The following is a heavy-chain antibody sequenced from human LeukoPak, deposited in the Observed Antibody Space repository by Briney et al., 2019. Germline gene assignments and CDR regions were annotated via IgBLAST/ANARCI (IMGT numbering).Heavy chain of an antibody. Sequence: EASVKVSCKASGYTFTGYYLHWVRQAPGQGLEWMGRINPNSGGTTYAQKFQGRVTMTRDTSISTAYMELSRLRSDDTAVYYCARSEYCGGDCYSDAFDIWGQGTMVTVSS. V-gene: IGHV1-2*06. CDR2: INPNSGGT. CDR1: GYTFTGYY. CDR3: ARSEYCGGDCYSDAFDI. D-gene: IGHD2-21*01. J-gene: IGHJ3*02.